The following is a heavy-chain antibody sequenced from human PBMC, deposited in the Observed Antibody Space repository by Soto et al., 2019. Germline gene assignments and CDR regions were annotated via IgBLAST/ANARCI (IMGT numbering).Heavy chain of an antibody. CDR2: IYYSGST. CDR1: DGSISSGGYY. V-gene: IGHV4-31*03. CDR3: ARGSTTEKVES. D-gene: IGHD4-17*01. J-gene: IGHJ4*02. Sequence: TSETLSLTCPVSDGSISSGGYYWTFIRQHPGKGLEWIWYIYYSGSTYYNPSLKSRVTISVDTSKNQFSLKLSSVTAADTAVYYCARGSTTEKVESWGQGTLVTVSS.